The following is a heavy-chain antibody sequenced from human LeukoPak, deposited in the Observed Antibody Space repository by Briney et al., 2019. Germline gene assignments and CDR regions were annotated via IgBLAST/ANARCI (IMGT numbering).Heavy chain of an antibody. CDR3: AKSSYYDILTGPPRGFDP. Sequence: GGSLRLSCAASGFTFSSYAMSWVRQAPGKGLEWVSAISGSGGSTYYADSVKGRFTISRDNSKNTLYLQMNSLRAEDTAVYYCAKSSYYDILTGPPRGFDPWGQGTLVTVSS. J-gene: IGHJ5*02. CDR1: GFTFSSYA. D-gene: IGHD3-9*01. V-gene: IGHV3-23*01. CDR2: ISGSGGST.